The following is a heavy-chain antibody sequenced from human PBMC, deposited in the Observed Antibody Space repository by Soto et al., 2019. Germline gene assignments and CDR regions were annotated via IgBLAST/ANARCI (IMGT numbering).Heavy chain of an antibody. CDR1: GFTFSSYT. J-gene: IGHJ4*02. Sequence: GGSLRLSCAASGFTFSSYTMHWVRQAPGKGLEWVAVISNDGSNKYYADSVKGRFTISRDNAKNSLYLQMNSLRAEDTAVYYCAAPYSTGHRLLGYWGQGTLVTVSS. V-gene: IGHV3-30*04. D-gene: IGHD6-19*01. CDR3: AAPYSTGHRLLGY. CDR2: ISNDGSNK.